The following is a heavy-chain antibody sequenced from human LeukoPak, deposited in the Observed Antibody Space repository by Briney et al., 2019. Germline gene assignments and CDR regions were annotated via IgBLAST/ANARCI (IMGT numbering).Heavy chain of an antibody. Sequence: PGGSLRLSCAASGFTFSSYSMNWVRQAPGKGLEWVSSISSSSSYIYYADSVKGRFTISRDNAKNSLYLQMNSLRAEDTAVCYCARGNIGYCSSTSCYEGDYWGQGTLVTVSS. V-gene: IGHV3-21*01. CDR1: GFTFSSYS. D-gene: IGHD2-2*01. CDR3: ARGNIGYCSSTSCYEGDY. J-gene: IGHJ4*02. CDR2: ISSSSSYI.